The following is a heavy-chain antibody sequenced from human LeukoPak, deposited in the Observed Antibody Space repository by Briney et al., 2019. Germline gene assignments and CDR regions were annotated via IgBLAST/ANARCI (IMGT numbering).Heavy chain of an antibody. Sequence: PSETLSLTCTVSGGSISSYYWSWVRQPAGKGLEWIGRISSNGSSNYNPSLKSRVTMSVDTSKNQLSLKLSSVTAADTAVYYCARDRGELYDYWGQGTLVTVSS. J-gene: IGHJ4*02. V-gene: IGHV4-4*07. CDR3: ARDRGELYDY. D-gene: IGHD4-23*01. CDR2: ISSNGSS. CDR1: GGSISSYY.